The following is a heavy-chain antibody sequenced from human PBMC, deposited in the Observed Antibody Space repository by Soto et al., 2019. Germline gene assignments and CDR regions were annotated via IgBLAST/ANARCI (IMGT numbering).Heavy chain of an antibody. V-gene: IGHV3-30*18. CDR1: GFTFSSYG. J-gene: IGHJ4*01. Sequence: QVQLVESGGGVVQPGRSLRLSCAASGFTFSSYGMHWVRQAPGKGLAWVAVISYAGSNKYYADSVKGRFTISRDNSKNTLYLQMNSLRAEETAVYYLAKAPGGYCSSTSCWGFDYWGHGTLVTVAA. CDR3: AKAPGGYCSSTSCWGFDY. CDR2: ISYAGSNK. D-gene: IGHD2-2*01.